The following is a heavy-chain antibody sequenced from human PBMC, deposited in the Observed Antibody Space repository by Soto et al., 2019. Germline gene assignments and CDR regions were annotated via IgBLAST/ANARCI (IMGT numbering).Heavy chain of an antibody. V-gene: IGHV1-46*01. J-gene: IGHJ4*02. CDR2: INPSDGTT. Sequence: QVQLVQSGAEVKKPGASVRVSCKASGYTFTSHYFHWVRQAPGQGLEWMGVINPSDGTTIYAQKFQGRPTVTRDTSTSTVDMELSSLRSEDTAVYYCLRGTAYWGQGTLVIVSS. CDR1: GYTFTSHY. CDR3: LRGTAY.